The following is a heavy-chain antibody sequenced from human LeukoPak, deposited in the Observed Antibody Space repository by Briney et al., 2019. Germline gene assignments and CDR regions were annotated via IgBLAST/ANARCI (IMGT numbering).Heavy chain of an antibody. D-gene: IGHD1-26*01. CDR1: GVTFSGNA. V-gene: IGHV3-23*01. CDR2: ISGSGGST. J-gene: IGHJ4*02. Sequence: GESLRLSCAASGVTFSGNAMSGVRQAPGKGLEWVSTISGSGGSTYYADSVKGRFTISRDNSKNTLYLQMNSLRAEDTAVYYCAKIIVAVTIVFVSWGQGTLVTVSS. CDR3: AKIIVAVTIVFVS.